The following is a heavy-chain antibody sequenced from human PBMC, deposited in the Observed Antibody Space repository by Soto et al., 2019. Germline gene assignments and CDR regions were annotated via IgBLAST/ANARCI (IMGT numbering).Heavy chain of an antibody. CDR1: GFTFSSYA. J-gene: IGHJ3*02. CDR3: AKAYYYDSSGYRGVSRLAFDI. D-gene: IGHD3-22*01. CDR2: ISGSGGST. Sequence: GGSLRLSCAASGFTFSSYAMSWVRQAPGKGLEWVSAISGSGGSTYYADSVKGRFTISRDNSKNTLYLQMNSLRAEDTAVYYCAKAYYYDSSGYRGVSRLAFDIWGQGTMVTVSS. V-gene: IGHV3-23*01.